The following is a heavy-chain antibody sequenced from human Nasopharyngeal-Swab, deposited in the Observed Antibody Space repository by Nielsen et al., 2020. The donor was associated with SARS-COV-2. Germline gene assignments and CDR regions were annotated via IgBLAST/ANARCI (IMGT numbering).Heavy chain of an antibody. CDR3: VVTVTTQAYYYYYGMDV. V-gene: IGHV1-18*01. Sequence: ASVQVSCKASGYTFTSYGISWVRQAPGQGLEWMGWISAYNGNTNYAQKLQGRVTMTTDTSTSTAYMELRSLRSDDTAVYYCVVTVTTQAYYYYYGMDVWGQGTTVTVSS. CDR2: ISAYNGNT. D-gene: IGHD4-17*01. J-gene: IGHJ6*02. CDR1: GYTFTSYG.